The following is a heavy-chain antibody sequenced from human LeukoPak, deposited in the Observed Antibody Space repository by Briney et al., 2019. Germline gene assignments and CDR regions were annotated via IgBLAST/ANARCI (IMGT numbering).Heavy chain of an antibody. J-gene: IGHJ4*02. CDR1: GFSFSNFA. CDR3: AKDQPPGGYTYGLGDS. Sequence: GSLRLSCVASGFSFSNFAMSWVRQAPGKGLEWVSSISGSGSTTHYADFVKGRFTISRDNSKNALFLQITNLRVEDAALYRCAKDQPPGGYTYGLGDSWGQGTLVTVSS. CDR2: ISGSGSTT. V-gene: IGHV3-23*01. D-gene: IGHD2-8*01.